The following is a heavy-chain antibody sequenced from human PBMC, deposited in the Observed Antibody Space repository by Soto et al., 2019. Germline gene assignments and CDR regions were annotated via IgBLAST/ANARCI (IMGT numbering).Heavy chain of an antibody. Sequence: GASVKVSCNASGYTFTSYYIHWVRQAPGQGLEWMGIINPSGGRASYAPKFQGRVTLTRDTSTSTAYMELSSLRSDDTAVYFCSRLTTMVREINDDPFDFWGQGTLVTVSS. D-gene: IGHD3-10*01. V-gene: IGHV1-46*03. J-gene: IGHJ4*03. CDR1: GYTFTSYY. CDR3: SRLTTMVREINDDPFDF. CDR2: INPSGGRA.